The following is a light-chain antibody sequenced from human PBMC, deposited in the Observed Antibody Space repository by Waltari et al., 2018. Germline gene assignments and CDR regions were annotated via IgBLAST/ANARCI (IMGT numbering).Light chain of an antibody. CDR2: GNS. V-gene: IGLV1-40*01. CDR1: SSNIGAGHD. Sequence: QSVLTQPPSMSGAPGQRVTISCTGSSSNIGAGHDVPWYQVFPGTAPKLLIFGNSNRPSGVPDRFSGSKSDTSASLAIGGLQAEDEADYYCQSFDIRLSGGVVFGGGTKVTVL. J-gene: IGLJ3*02. CDR3: QSFDIRLSGGVV.